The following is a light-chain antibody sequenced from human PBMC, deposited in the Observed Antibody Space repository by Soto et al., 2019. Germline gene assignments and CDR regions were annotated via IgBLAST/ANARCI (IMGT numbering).Light chain of an antibody. CDR3: QQHYSPPYT. CDR2: WAS. CDR1: QSVLYSSNNKNY. Sequence: DIVMTQSPDSLAVSLGERATINCKSSQSVLYSSNNKNYLAWYQQKAGQPPKLLIYWASTRESGVPDRFSGSGSGTDFTLTISSLQATDVAVYYCQQHYSPPYTFGQGTALEIK. V-gene: IGKV4-1*01. J-gene: IGKJ2*01.